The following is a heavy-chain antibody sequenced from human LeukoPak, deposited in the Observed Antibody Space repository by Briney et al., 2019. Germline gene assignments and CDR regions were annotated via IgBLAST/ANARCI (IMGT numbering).Heavy chain of an antibody. Sequence: ASVKVSCKASGYTFTSYYMHWVRQAPGQGLEWMGIINPSGGSTSYAQKFQGRVTMTKDTSTSTVYMELSSLRSEDTAVYYCARSSGRSPNRDYMDVWGKGTTVTISS. V-gene: IGHV1-46*01. D-gene: IGHD1-14*01. J-gene: IGHJ6*03. CDR2: INPSGGST. CDR1: GYTFTSYY. CDR3: ARSSGRSPNRDYMDV.